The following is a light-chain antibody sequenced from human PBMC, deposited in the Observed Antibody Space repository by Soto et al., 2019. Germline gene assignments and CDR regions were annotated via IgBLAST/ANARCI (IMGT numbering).Light chain of an antibody. CDR2: GAS. V-gene: IGKV3-15*01. CDR1: QSISHN. Sequence: EIVMTQSPVTLSVSPGETATLSCRASQSISHNLAWYQQKRGQAPRLLLFGASTRATGVPTRFSGSGSGTEYTLTISSVQSDDVAIYYCQQYNIWWTFGQGTEVEIK. J-gene: IGKJ1*01. CDR3: QQYNIWWT.